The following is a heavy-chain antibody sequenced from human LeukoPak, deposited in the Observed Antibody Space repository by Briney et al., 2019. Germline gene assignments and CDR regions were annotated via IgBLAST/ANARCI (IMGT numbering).Heavy chain of an antibody. J-gene: IGHJ5*02. CDR3: ARDHPGVWFGELSRWFDP. D-gene: IGHD3-10*01. CDR2: IYYSGST. CDR1: GGSIGSSSYY. Sequence: PSETLSLTCTVSGGSIGSSSYYWGWIRQPPGKGLNWIGSIYYSGSTYYNPSLKSRVTISVDTSKNQFSLKLSSVTAADTAVYYCARDHPGVWFGELSRWFDPWGQGTLVTVSS. V-gene: IGHV4-39*07.